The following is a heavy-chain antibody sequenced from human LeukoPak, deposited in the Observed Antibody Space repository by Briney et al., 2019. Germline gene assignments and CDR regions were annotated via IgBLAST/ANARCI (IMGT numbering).Heavy chain of an antibody. CDR2: IWYGGSNK. CDR3: AKDRSSYYFDY. V-gene: IGHV3-30*02. CDR1: GFTFSSYG. Sequence: GGSLRLSFAASGFTFSSYGMHWVRQAPGKGLEWVAVIWYGGSNKYYADSVKGRFTISRDNSKNTLYLQMNSLRAEDTAVYYCAKDRSSYYFDYWGQGTLVTVSS. J-gene: IGHJ4*02.